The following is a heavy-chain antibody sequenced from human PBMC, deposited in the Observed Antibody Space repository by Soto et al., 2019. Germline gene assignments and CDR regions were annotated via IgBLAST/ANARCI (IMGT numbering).Heavy chain of an antibody. CDR3: ARSQGGSSSLDIYYYYYYGMDV. V-gene: IGHV1-69*01. D-gene: IGHD2-15*01. CDR1: GGTFSTYA. CDR2: VIPIFGTP. Sequence: QVQLVQSGAEVKKPGSSVKVSCKAPGGTFSTYAISWVRQAPGQGLEWMGGVIPIFGTPKYAQKFQGRVTITADESTSTGYMELRSLRSEDTAVYCCARSQGGSSSLDIYYYYYYGMDVWGQGTTVTVSS. J-gene: IGHJ6*02.